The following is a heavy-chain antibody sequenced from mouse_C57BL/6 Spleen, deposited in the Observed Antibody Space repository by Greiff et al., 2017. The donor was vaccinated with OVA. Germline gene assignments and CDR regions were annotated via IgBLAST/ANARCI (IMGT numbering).Heavy chain of an antibody. CDR2: ISSGGSYT. V-gene: IGHV5-6*02. D-gene: IGHD2-4*01. CDR1: GFTFSSYG. Sequence: EVMLVESGGDLVKPGGSLKLSCAASGFTFSSYGMSWVRQTPDKRLEWVATISSGGSYTYYPDSVKGRFTISRDNAKNTLYLQMSSLKSEDTAMYYCARQYDYDVGNYFDYWGQGTTLTVSS. J-gene: IGHJ2*01. CDR3: ARQYDYDVGNYFDY.